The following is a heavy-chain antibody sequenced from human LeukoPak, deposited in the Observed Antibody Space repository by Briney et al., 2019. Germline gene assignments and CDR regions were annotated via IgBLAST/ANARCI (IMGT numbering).Heavy chain of an antibody. J-gene: IGHJ5*02. V-gene: IGHV1-18*01. Sequence: ASVKVSCKASGGTFTSYGISWVRQAPGQGLEWMGWISAYNGNTNYAQKLQGRVTMTTDTSTSTAYMELRSLRSDDTAVYYCARNHYDFWSGVNIWFDPWGQGTLVTVSS. D-gene: IGHD3-3*01. CDR2: ISAYNGNT. CDR3: ARNHYDFWSGVNIWFDP. CDR1: GGTFTSYG.